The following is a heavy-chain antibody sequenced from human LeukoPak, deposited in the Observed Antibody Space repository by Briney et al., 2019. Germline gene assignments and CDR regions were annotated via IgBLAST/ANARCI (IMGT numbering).Heavy chain of an antibody. CDR3: AAEISWNYLGSFDY. J-gene: IGHJ4*02. Sequence: GGSLRLSCAASGFTVSSNYMSWVRQAPGKGLEWVSVIYSGGSTYYADSVQGRFTIFRDNSRNTVSLQMNSLTAEDTAVYYCAAEISWNYLGSFDYWGQGTLVTVSS. V-gene: IGHV3-53*01. CDR2: IYSGGST. D-gene: IGHD1-7*01. CDR1: GFTVSSNY.